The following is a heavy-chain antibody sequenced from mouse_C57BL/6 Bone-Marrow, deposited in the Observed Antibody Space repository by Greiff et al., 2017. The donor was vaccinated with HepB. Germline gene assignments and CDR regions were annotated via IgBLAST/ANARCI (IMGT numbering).Heavy chain of an antibody. Sequence: EVKLLESGPGLVKPSQSLSLTCSVTGYSITSGYNWNWIRQFPGNKLEWMGYISYDGSNNYNPSLKNRISITRDTSKNQFFLKLNSVTTEDTATYYCARGLRVAYWGQGTLVTVSA. CDR3: ARGLRVAY. V-gene: IGHV3-6*01. CDR2: ISYDGSN. D-gene: IGHD2-4*01. CDR1: GYSITSGYN. J-gene: IGHJ3*01.